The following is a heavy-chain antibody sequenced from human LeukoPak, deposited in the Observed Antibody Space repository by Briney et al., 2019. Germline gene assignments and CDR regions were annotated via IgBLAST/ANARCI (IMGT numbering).Heavy chain of an antibody. V-gene: IGHV4-39*07. Sequence: PSETLSLTCTVSGGSISSSNYYWGWIRQPPGKGLEWIGEINHSGSTNYNPSLKSRVTISVDTSKNQFSLKLSSVTAADTAVYYCARGLLLRLLQLDSGLDWGQGTLVTVSS. CDR3: ARGLLLRLLQLDSGLD. CDR2: INHSGST. J-gene: IGHJ4*02. D-gene: IGHD5-24*01. CDR1: GGSISSSNYY.